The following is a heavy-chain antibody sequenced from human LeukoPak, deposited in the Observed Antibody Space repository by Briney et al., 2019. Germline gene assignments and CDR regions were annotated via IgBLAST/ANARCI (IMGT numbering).Heavy chain of an antibody. V-gene: IGHV4-59*01. Sequence: KPSETLSLTCTVSGGSMSSYYWTWIRQPPGKGLEWIGYMYSSGSNNYNPSLKSQVTISVDTSKNQFSLNLRSVTAADTAVYYCARGGTAGLADWGQGTLVTVSS. J-gene: IGHJ4*02. CDR1: GGSMSSYY. CDR3: ARGGTAGLAD. D-gene: IGHD1-14*01. CDR2: MYSSGSN.